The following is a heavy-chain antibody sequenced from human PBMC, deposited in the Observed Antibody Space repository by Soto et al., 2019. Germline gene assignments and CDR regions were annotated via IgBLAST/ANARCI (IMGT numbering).Heavy chain of an antibody. CDR3: AKDPRLELRGADS. J-gene: IGHJ4*02. D-gene: IGHD1-7*01. CDR2: ISGSGSAT. Sequence: EVQLLESGGGLVQPGGSLRLSCESSGSTFSNYAMTWVRQAPGKGLEWVSTISGSGSATCYADSVKGRFTISRDNSKDTLYLEMNSLRAEDTAVYYCAKDPRLELRGADSWGQGTVVTVSS. CDR1: GSTFSNYA. V-gene: IGHV3-23*01.